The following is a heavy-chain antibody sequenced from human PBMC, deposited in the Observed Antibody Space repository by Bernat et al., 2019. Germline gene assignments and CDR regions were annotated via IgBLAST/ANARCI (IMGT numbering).Heavy chain of an antibody. CDR3: ARAPIAVAGTSYYYYGMDV. Sequence: QVQLVQSGAEVKKPGASVKVSCKASGYTFTSYGISWVRQAPGQGLEWMGWISAYNGNTNYAQKPQGRVTMTTDTSTSTAYMELRSLRSDDTAVYYCARAPIAVAGTSYYYYGMDVWGQGTTVTVSS. D-gene: IGHD6-19*01. CDR2: ISAYNGNT. J-gene: IGHJ6*02. V-gene: IGHV1-18*01. CDR1: GYTFTSYG.